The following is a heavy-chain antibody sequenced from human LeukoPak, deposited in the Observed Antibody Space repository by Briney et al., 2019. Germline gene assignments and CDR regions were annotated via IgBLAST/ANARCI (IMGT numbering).Heavy chain of an antibody. Sequence: ASVKVSCKASGYTFTSYYMHWVRQAPGQGLEWMGIINPSGGSTSYAQKFQGRVTMTRDTSTSTVYMELSSLRSEDTAVYYCAREANIRFLEWLLEPFDYWGQGTLDAVSS. CDR2: INPSGGST. J-gene: IGHJ4*02. CDR1: GYTFTSYY. CDR3: AREANIRFLEWLLEPFDY. V-gene: IGHV1-46*01. D-gene: IGHD3-3*01.